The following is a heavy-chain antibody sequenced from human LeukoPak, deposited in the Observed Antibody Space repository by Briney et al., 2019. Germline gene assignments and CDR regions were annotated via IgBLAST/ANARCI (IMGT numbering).Heavy chain of an antibody. CDR3: ARRGAAAGTFHS. CDR1: GDSFTSYY. D-gene: IGHD6-13*01. V-gene: IGHV4-59*08. Sequence: PPETLSLTCTVSGDSFTSYYWSWIRQPPGKGLEWIGYVYHSGSTNYNPSLTSRVTISVDTSKNQFSLKLSSVTAADTAVDYCARRGAAAGTFHSWGQGTLVTVSS. J-gene: IGHJ4*02. CDR2: VYHSGST.